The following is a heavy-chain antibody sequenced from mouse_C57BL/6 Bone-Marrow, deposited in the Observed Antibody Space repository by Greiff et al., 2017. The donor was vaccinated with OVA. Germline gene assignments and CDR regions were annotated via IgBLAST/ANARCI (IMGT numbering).Heavy chain of an antibody. V-gene: IGHV1-81*01. CDR1: GYTFTSSG. CDR3: AFYGSSHYVDY. CDR2: IYPRSGNT. J-gene: IGHJ2*01. Sequence: VQLHQSGAELARPGASVKLSCKASGYTFTSSGISWVKQRTGQGLEWIGAIYPRSGNTDYNEKFKGKATLTADKSASTAYRELRSLTSEDSAVYICAFYGSSHYVDYWGQGTTLTVAS. D-gene: IGHD1-1*01.